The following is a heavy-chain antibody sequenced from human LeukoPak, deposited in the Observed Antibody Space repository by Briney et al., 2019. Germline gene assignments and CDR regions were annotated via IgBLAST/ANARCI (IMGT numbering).Heavy chain of an antibody. D-gene: IGHD5-12*01. CDR2: IWYDGSNK. V-gene: IGHV3-30*02. J-gene: IGHJ6*03. CDR1: GYTFSSYG. Sequence: GGSLRLSCAASGYTFSSYGMHWVRQAPGKGLEWVAFIWYDGSNKYYADSVKGRFTISRDNSKNTLYLQMNSLRAEDTAVYYCAKGSGYEHSYYCYYMDVWGKGTTVTISS. CDR3: AKGSGYEHSYYCYYMDV.